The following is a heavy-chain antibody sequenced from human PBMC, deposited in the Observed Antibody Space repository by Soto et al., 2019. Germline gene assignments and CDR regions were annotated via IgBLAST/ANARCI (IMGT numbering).Heavy chain of an antibody. CDR2: IYYSGST. CDR3: ARLYCSSTSCYAYYYYYYYMDV. Sequence: SETLSLTCTVSGGSTSSSSYYWGWIRQPPGKGLEWIGSIYYSGSTYYNPSLKSRVTISVDTSKNQFSLKLSSVTAADTAVYYCARLYCSSTSCYAYYYYYYYMDVWGKGTTVTVSS. V-gene: IGHV4-39*01. J-gene: IGHJ6*03. D-gene: IGHD2-2*01. CDR1: GGSTSSSSYY.